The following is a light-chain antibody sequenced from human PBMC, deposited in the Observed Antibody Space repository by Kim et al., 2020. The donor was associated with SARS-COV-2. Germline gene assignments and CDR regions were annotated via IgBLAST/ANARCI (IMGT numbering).Light chain of an antibody. CDR2: DVS. V-gene: IGLV2-11*01. J-gene: IGLJ3*02. Sequence: GRSVTIYCPGTGGHVGGYKYASWYPQRHGKAPQLMIYDVSKRPSGVPDRFSGSESGSTASLTISGLQAEDEADYYCCSYAGSYTWVFGGGTQLTVL. CDR1: GGHVGGYKY. CDR3: CSYAGSYTWV.